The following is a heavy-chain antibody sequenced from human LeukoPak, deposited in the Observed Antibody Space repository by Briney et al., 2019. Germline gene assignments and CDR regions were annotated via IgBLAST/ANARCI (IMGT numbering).Heavy chain of an antibody. CDR3: ARDGSGSWALNWFDP. Sequence: ASVKVSCKASGYTFTGYYMHWVRQAPGQGLEWMGWINPNSGGTNYAQKFQGRVTMTRDTSISTAYMELSRLRSDDTAVYYCARDGSGSWALNWFDPWGQGTLVTVSS. D-gene: IGHD6-13*01. J-gene: IGHJ5*02. V-gene: IGHV1-2*02. CDR2: INPNSGGT. CDR1: GYTFTGYY.